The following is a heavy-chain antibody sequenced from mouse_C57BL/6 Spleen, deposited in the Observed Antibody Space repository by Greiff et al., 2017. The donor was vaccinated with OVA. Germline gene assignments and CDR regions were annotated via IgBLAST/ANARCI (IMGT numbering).Heavy chain of an antibody. CDR1: GYAFSSSW. V-gene: IGHV1-82*01. CDR3: ASYSNYFYYYAMDY. D-gene: IGHD2-5*01. CDR2: IYPGDGDT. Sequence: VKLQESGPELVKPGASVKISCKASGYAFSSSWMNWVKQRPGKGLEWIGRIYPGDGDTNYNGKFKGKATLTADKSSSTAYMQLSSLTSEDSAVYFCASYSNYFYYYAMDYWGQGTSVTVSS. J-gene: IGHJ4*01.